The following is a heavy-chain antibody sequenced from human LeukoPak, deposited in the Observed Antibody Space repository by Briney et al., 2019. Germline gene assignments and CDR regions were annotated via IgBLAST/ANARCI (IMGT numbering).Heavy chain of an antibody. CDR2: IYTSGST. CDR1: GYSISSGYY. D-gene: IGHD3-10*01. CDR3: ARDARGGYVDAFDI. Sequence: SETLSLTCTVSGYSISSGYYWGWIRQPAGKGLEWIGRIYTSGSTNYNPSLKSRVTMSVDTSKNQFSLKLSSVTAADTAVYYCARDARGGYVDAFDIWGQGTMVTVSS. J-gene: IGHJ3*02. V-gene: IGHV4-4*07.